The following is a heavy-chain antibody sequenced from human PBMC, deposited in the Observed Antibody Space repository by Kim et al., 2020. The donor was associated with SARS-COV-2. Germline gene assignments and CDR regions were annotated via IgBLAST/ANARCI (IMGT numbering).Heavy chain of an antibody. D-gene: IGHD3-10*01. CDR3: AGVVALDLTMVRRVFDY. V-gene: IGHV1-18*01. Sequence: ASVKVSCKASGYTFTSYGISWVRQAPGQGLEWMGWISAYNGNTNYAQKLQGRVTMTTDTSTSTAYMELRSLRSDDTAVYYCAGVVALDLTMVRRVFDYWGQGTLVTVSS. CDR1: GYTFTSYG. J-gene: IGHJ4*02. CDR2: ISAYNGNT.